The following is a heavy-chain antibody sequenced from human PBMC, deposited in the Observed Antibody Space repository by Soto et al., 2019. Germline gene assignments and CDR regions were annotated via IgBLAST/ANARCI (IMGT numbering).Heavy chain of an antibody. CDR2: ISPGDSDI. CDR1: GYSFTAYW. J-gene: IGHJ4*02. CDR3: ARLDSGTYSFDS. D-gene: IGHD1-26*01. Sequence: GESLKISCKGSGYSFTAYWIGWVRQMPGKGLEYMGIISPGDSDIRYSPSFQGQVTISVDKSIHTAYLQWSSLKASDTAMYFCARLDSGTYSFDSWGQGTLVTVSS. V-gene: IGHV5-51*01.